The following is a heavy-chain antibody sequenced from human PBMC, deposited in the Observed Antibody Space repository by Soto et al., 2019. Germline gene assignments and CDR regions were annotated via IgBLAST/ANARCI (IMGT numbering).Heavy chain of an antibody. Sequence: SGPTLVNPTQTLTLTCTFSGFSLRTSGVGVGWIRQPPGEALEWLALIYWDDDKRYSPSLKNRLTITKDTSKNQVVLTMTNMDPVDSGTYFCAHVFNSNSGSYRYLDYWGQGTLVTVS. V-gene: IGHV2-5*02. J-gene: IGHJ4*02. D-gene: IGHD3-16*02. CDR3: AHVFNSNSGSYRYLDY. CDR2: IYWDDDK. CDR1: GFSLRTSGVG.